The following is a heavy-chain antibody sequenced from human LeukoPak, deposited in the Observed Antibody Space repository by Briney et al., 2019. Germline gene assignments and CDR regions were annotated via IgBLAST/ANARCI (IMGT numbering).Heavy chain of an antibody. CDR2: IYYSGST. CDR1: GGSISSGDYY. Sequence: SETLSLTCTVSGGSISSGDYYWSWIRQPPGTGLEWIGYIYYSGSTYYNPSLESRVTISVDTSKNQFSLKLSSVTAADTAVYYCARGKVLRYFDWLSPNDAFDIWGQGTMVTVSS. V-gene: IGHV4-30-4*01. D-gene: IGHD3-9*01. J-gene: IGHJ3*02. CDR3: ARGKVLRYFDWLSPNDAFDI.